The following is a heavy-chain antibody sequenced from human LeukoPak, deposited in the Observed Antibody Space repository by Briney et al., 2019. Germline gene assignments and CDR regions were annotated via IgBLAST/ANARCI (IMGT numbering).Heavy chain of an antibody. J-gene: IGHJ6*02. V-gene: IGHV3-21*01. D-gene: IGHD3-22*01. Sequence: GGSLRLSCVASGFIFNDYNMNWVRQAPGKGLKWVSTIRGSGRHLFYADSVKGRFTISRDNARNSLYLQMNSLRAEDTAVYYCARGNYYDSSGYYLYYGMDVWGQGTTVTVSS. CDR1: GFIFNDYN. CDR2: IRGSGRHL. CDR3: ARGNYYDSSGYYLYYGMDV.